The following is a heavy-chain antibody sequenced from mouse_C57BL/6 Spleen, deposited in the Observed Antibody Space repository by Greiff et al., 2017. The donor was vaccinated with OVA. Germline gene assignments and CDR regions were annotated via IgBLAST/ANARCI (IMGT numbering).Heavy chain of an antibody. CDR1: GYAFSSSW. CDR2: IYPGDGDT. V-gene: IGHV1-82*01. D-gene: IGHD2-4*01. J-gene: IGHJ2*01. Sequence: QVQLQQSGPELVKPGASVKISCKASGYAFSSSWMNWVKQRPGKGLEWIGRIYPGDGDTNYNGKFKGKATLTADKSSSTAYMQLSSLTSEDSAVYFCARGDYDGVFDYWGQGTTLTVSS. CDR3: ARGDYDGVFDY.